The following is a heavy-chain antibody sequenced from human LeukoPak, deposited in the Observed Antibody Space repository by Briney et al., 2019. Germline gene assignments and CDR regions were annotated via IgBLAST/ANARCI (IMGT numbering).Heavy chain of an antibody. CDR3: ARVGSGSYRRPDYYYGMDV. CDR2: IYYSGST. V-gene: IGHV4-59*01. J-gene: IGHJ6*02. Sequence: PSETLSLTCTVSGGSISSYYWSWIRQPPGKGLEWIGYIYYSGSTNYNPSLKSRVTISVDTSKNQFSLKLSSVTAADTAVYYCARVGSGSYRRPDYYYGMDVWGQGTTVTVSS. CDR1: GGSISSYY. D-gene: IGHD1-26*01.